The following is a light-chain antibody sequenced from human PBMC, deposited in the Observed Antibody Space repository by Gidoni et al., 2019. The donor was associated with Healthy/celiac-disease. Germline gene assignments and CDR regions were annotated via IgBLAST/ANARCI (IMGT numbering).Light chain of an antibody. Sequence: QSALTQPASVSGSPGQSITISCTGTSSDVGSYNLVSWYQQHPGKAPKLMIYEGSKRPSGVSNRFSGSKSGNTAALTISGRQAEDEADYYCCSYAGSSTLRWVFGGGTKLTVL. CDR1: SSDVGSYNL. CDR2: EGS. CDR3: CSYAGSSTLRWV. J-gene: IGLJ3*02. V-gene: IGLV2-23*01.